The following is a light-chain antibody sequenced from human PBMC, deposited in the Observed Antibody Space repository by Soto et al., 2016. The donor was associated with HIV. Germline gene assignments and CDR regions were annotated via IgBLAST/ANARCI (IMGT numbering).Light chain of an antibody. CDR3: LQDYDRPXT. CDR1: QGIKIE. V-gene: IGKV1-6*01. Sequence: AIQMTQSPSSLSASLGDRVTITCRASQGIKIELGWYQQKPGKAPKLLIYATSSLGGGVPSRFSGSGSGTDFTLTISSLQPEDSASYFCLQDYDRPXTFGQGTKLEIK. J-gene: IGKJ2*01. CDR2: ATS.